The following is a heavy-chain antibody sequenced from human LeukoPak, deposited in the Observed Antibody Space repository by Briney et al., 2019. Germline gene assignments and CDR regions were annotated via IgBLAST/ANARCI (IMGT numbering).Heavy chain of an antibody. CDR2: IVVGSGNT. CDR1: GFTFTSSA. V-gene: IGHV1-58*02. CDR3: AADSLGRNWYFDL. Sequence: SVTVSCTSSGFTFTSSAMQWVRQARGQRLEWIGWIVVGSGNTNYAQKFQERVTITRDMSTSTAYMELSSLRSEDTAVYYCAADSLGRNWYFDLWGRGTLVTVSS. D-gene: IGHD3-16*01. J-gene: IGHJ2*01.